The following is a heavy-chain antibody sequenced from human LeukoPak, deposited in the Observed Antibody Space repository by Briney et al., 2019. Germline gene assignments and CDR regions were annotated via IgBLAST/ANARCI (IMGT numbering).Heavy chain of an antibody. D-gene: IGHD3-10*01. V-gene: IGHV3-48*04. J-gene: IGHJ3*02. Sequence: PGGSLRLSCAASGFTFSSYSMNWVRQAPGKGLEWVSYISSSSSTIYYADSVKGRFTISRDNAKNSLYLQMNSLRAEDTAVYYCASRGPIWFGELLGAFDIWGQGTMVTVSS. CDR1: GFTFSSYS. CDR3: ASRGPIWFGELLGAFDI. CDR2: ISSSSSTI.